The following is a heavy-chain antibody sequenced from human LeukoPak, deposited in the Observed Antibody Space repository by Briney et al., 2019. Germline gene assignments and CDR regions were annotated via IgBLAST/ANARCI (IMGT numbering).Heavy chain of an antibody. CDR1: GGSFSGYY. CDR3: GRGGGPRYFDL. Sequence: SETLSLTCAVYGGSFSGYYWSWIRQPPGKGLEWIGEINHSGSTNYNPSLKSRVTISVDTSKNQFSLKLCSVTAADTAVYYCGRGGGPRYFDLWGRGTLVTVSS. CDR2: INHSGST. V-gene: IGHV4-34*01. J-gene: IGHJ2*01. D-gene: IGHD2-15*01.